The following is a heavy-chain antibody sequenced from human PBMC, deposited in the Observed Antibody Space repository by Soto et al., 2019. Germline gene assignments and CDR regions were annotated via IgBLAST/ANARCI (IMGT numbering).Heavy chain of an antibody. CDR3: AKGGIAARLNYYYGMDV. CDR1: GFTFSSYG. J-gene: IGHJ6*02. D-gene: IGHD6-6*01. V-gene: IGHV3-30*18. Sequence: SLRLSCAASGFTFSSYGMHWVRQAPGKGLEWVAVISYDGSNKYYADSVKGRFTISRDNSKNTLYLQMNSLRAEDTAVYYCAKGGIAARLNYYYGMDVWGQGTTVTVSS. CDR2: ISYDGSNK.